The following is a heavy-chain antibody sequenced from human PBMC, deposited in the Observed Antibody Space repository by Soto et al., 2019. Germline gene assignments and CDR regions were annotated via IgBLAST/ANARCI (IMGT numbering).Heavy chain of an antibody. V-gene: IGHV3-33*01. CDR3: AREPYGDKVDWYFDL. Sequence: QVQLVESGGGVVQPGRSLRLSCAASGFTFSSYGMYWVRQAPGQGLEWVAVIWYDGSNKYYADSVKGRFTISRDNSKNTLYLQMNSLRAEDTAVYYCAREPYGDKVDWYFDLWGRGTLVTVSS. CDR2: IWYDGSNK. J-gene: IGHJ2*01. CDR1: GFTFSSYG. D-gene: IGHD4-17*01.